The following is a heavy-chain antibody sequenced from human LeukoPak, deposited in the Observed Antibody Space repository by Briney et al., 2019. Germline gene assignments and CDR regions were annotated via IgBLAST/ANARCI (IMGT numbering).Heavy chain of an antibody. CDR2: IYYSGST. D-gene: IGHD6-19*01. Sequence: KSSETLSLTCTVSGGSISSGGYYWSWIRQHPGKGLEWIGYIYYSGSTYYNPSLKSRVTISVDTSKNQFSLKLSSVTAADTAVYYCARGRLSGIAVAAPDYWGQGTLVTVSS. CDR1: GGSISSGGYY. V-gene: IGHV4-31*03. J-gene: IGHJ4*02. CDR3: ARGRLSGIAVAAPDY.